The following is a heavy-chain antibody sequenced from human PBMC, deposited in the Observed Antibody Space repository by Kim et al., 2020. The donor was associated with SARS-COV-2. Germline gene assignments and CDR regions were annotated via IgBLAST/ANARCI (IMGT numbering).Heavy chain of an antibody. CDR1: GGSFSGYY. V-gene: IGHV4-34*01. Sequence: SETLSLTCAVYGGSFSGYYWSWIRQPPGKGLEWIGEINHSGSTNYNPSLKSRVTISVDTSKNQFSLKLSSVTAADTAVYYCARGPIVVVPAAPLQASSSWSPPAGPRWNYWGQGTLVTVSS. J-gene: IGHJ4*02. CDR3: ARGPIVVVPAAPLQASSSWSPPAGPRWNY. D-gene: IGHD2-2*01. CDR2: INHSGST.